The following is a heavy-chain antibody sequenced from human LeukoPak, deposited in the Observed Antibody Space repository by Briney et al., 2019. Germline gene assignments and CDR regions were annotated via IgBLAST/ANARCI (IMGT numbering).Heavy chain of an antibody. CDR3: ASGNGYKKSHDAFDI. CDR2: IYPGDSDT. CDR1: GYSFTSYW. Sequence: GESLKISCKGSGYSFTSYWIGWVRQMPGKGLEWMGIIYPGDSDTRYSPSFQGQVTISADKPISTAYLQWSSLKASDTAMYYCASGNGYKKSHDAFDIWGQGTMVTVSS. J-gene: IGHJ3*02. D-gene: IGHD5-24*01. V-gene: IGHV5-51*04.